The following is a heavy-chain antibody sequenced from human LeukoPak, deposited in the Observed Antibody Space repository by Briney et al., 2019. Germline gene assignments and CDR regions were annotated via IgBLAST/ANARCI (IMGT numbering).Heavy chain of an antibody. J-gene: IGHJ5*02. CDR3: ARVRTGYSSGWYSSFRFDP. CDR2: IFSGGST. D-gene: IGHD6-19*01. CDR1: GLTVSSNY. Sequence: GGSLRLSCAAAGLTVSSNYMSWVRQAPGKGLEWVSVIFSGGSTYYADSVKGRFTISRDNSKNTLYLQMNSLRAEDTAVYYCARVRTGYSSGWYSSFRFDPWGQGTLVTVSS. V-gene: IGHV3-53*01.